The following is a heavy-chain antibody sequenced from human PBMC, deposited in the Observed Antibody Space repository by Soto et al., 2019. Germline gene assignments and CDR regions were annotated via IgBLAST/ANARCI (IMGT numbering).Heavy chain of an antibody. D-gene: IGHD3-10*01. J-gene: IGHJ4*02. CDR3: AEEESYGFPYCFDF. Sequence: GGSLRLSCAASGFTFSSYAMNWVRQAPGKGLEWVSAISGSGSSTYYADSVKGRFTISRDNSKNTLYLQMNSLRAEDTAVYYCAEEESYGFPYCFDFWGQGTLVIVSS. V-gene: IGHV3-23*01. CDR2: ISGSGSST. CDR1: GFTFSSYA.